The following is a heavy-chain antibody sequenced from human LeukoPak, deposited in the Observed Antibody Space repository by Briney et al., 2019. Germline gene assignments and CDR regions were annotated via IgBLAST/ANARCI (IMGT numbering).Heavy chain of an antibody. Sequence: ASVKVSCKASGYTFTSYYMHWVRPAPGQGLDWMGIINPSGGSTSYAQKFQGRVTMTRDTSTSTVYRELSSLRSEDTAVYYCAALAVAGPFDYWGQGTLVTVSS. CDR1: GYTFTSYY. D-gene: IGHD6-19*01. CDR2: INPSGGST. J-gene: IGHJ4*02. V-gene: IGHV1-46*01. CDR3: AALAVAGPFDY.